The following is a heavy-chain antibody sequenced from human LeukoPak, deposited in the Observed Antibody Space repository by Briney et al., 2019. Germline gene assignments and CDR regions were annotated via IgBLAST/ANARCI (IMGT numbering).Heavy chain of an antibody. CDR3: GRDWGVEGYSGYDSPREDY. Sequence: SETLSLTCAVSGGSISSSNWWSWVRQPPGKGLEWIGEIYHSGSTNYNPSLKSRVTISVDKSKNQFSLKLSSVTAADTAVYYCGRDWGVEGYSGYDSPREDYWGQGTLLTVSS. D-gene: IGHD5-12*01. CDR2: IYHSGST. J-gene: IGHJ4*02. CDR1: GGSISSSNW. V-gene: IGHV4-4*02.